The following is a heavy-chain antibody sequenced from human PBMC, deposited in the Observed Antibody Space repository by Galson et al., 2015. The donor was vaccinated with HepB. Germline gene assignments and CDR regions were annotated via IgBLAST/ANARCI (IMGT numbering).Heavy chain of an antibody. V-gene: IGHV3-7*03. CDR3: ARVGALLRFLEWLSETTFDF. J-gene: IGHJ4*02. CDR1: GFTFSSYW. Sequence: SLRLSCAASGFTFSSYWMSWVRQAPGKGLEWVANIKQDGSEKYYVDSVKGRFTISRDNAKNSLYLQMNSLRAEDTAVYYCARVGALLRFLEWLSETTFDFWGQGTLVTVSS. CDR2: IKQDGSEK. D-gene: IGHD3-3*01.